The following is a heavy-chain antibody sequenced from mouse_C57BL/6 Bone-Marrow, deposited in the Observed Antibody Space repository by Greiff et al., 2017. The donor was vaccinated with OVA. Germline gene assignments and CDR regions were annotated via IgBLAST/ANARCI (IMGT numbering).Heavy chain of an antibody. V-gene: IGHV5-16*01. CDR2: INYDGSST. CDR1: GFTFSDYY. CDR3: ARDGGNPYYAMDY. Sequence: EVKLMESEGGLVQPGSSMKLSCTASGFTFSDYYMAWVRQVPEKVLEWVANINYDGSSTYYLDSLKSRFIISRDNAKNILYLQMSSLKSEDTATYYCARDGGNPYYAMDYWGQGTSVTVSS. D-gene: IGHD2-1*01. J-gene: IGHJ4*01.